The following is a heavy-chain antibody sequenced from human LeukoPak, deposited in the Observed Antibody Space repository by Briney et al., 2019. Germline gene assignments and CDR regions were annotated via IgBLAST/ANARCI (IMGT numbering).Heavy chain of an antibody. V-gene: IGHV3-30-3*01. CDR2: ISYDGSNK. Sequence: GGSLRLSCAASGFTFSSYAMHWVRQVPGKGLEWVAVISYDGSNKYYADSVKGRFTISRDNSKNTLYLQMNSLRAEDTAVYYCARDLWSGGSGIVDYWGQGTLVTVSS. J-gene: IGHJ4*02. D-gene: IGHD6-19*01. CDR1: GFTFSSYA. CDR3: ARDLWSGGSGIVDY.